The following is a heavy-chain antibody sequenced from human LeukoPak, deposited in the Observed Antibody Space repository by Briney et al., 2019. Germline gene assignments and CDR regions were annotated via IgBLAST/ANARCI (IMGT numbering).Heavy chain of an antibody. Sequence: SETLSLTCTVSGGSISSYYWSWIRQPPGKGLEWIGYIYYSGSTNYNPSLKSRVTISVDTSKNQFSLKLSSVTAADTAVYYCARARKYPYDSSGYYAVWDAFDIWGQGTMVTVSS. V-gene: IGHV4-59*01. CDR2: IYYSGST. J-gene: IGHJ3*02. CDR3: ARARKYPYDSSGYYAVWDAFDI. D-gene: IGHD3-22*01. CDR1: GGSISSYY.